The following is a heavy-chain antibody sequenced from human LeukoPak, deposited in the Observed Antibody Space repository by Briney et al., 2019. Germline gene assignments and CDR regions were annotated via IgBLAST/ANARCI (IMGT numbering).Heavy chain of an antibody. J-gene: IGHJ4*02. Sequence: SETLSLTCTVSGGSISSSSYYWGWIRQPPGKGLEWIGSIYYSGSTYYNPSLKSRVTISVDTSKNQVSLKLSSVTAADTAVYYCARYDSGEFDYWGQGTQVIVSS. CDR2: IYYSGST. CDR1: GGSISSSSYY. V-gene: IGHV4-39*01. D-gene: IGHD3-10*01. CDR3: ARYDSGEFDY.